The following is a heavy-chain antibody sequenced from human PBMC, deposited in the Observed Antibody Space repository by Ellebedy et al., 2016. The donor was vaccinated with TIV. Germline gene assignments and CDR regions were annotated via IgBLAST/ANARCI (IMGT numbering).Heavy chain of an antibody. J-gene: IGHJ4*02. Sequence: SETLSLXCTVSGGSISSGGYYWSWIRQHPGKGLEWIGYIYYSGSTNYNPSLTSRVTISVDTSKNQFSLKLSSVTAADTAVYYCASDVYGSGKFDYWGQGTLVTVSS. V-gene: IGHV4-61*08. D-gene: IGHD3-10*01. CDR1: GGSISSGGYY. CDR3: ASDVYGSGKFDY. CDR2: IYYSGST.